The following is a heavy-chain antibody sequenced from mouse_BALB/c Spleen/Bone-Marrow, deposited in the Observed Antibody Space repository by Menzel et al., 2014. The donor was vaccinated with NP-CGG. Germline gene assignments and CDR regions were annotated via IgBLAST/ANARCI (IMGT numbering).Heavy chain of an antibody. V-gene: IGHV5-12-2*01. CDR3: ARGGYFFDY. Sequence: EVQLQQSGGGLVQPGGSLKLSCAASGFTFSSYTMSWVRQTPEKRLEWVAYISNGGGSTYYPDTVKGRFTISRDNAKNTLYLQMRSLKSEDTAMYYCARGGYFFDYWGQGTPLTGSS. CDR1: GFTFSSYT. CDR2: ISNGGGST. J-gene: IGHJ2*01.